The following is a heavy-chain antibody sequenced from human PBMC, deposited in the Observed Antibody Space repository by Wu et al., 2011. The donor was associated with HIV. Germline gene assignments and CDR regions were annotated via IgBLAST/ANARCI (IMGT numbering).Heavy chain of an antibody. Sequence: QVQLVQSGAEVKKPGSSVKVSCKASGGTFSSYAISWVRQAPGQGLEWMGGIIPIFDTTNYAQKFQGRVTITTDESTSTAYMELSSLRSEDTAVYYCARVRRDGYNKYYFDYWAREPWSPSPQ. CDR2: IIPIFDTT. J-gene: IGHJ4*02. D-gene: IGHD5-24*01. CDR3: ARVRRDGYNKYYFDY. V-gene: IGHV1-69*01. CDR1: GGTFSSYA.